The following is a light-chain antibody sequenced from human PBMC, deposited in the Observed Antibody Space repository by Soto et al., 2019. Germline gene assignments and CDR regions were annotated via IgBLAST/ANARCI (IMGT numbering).Light chain of an antibody. J-gene: IGLJ2*01. CDR3: ATWDESLTDVV. CDR1: RSNIGGNT. V-gene: IGLV1-44*01. Sequence: QSVLTQPPSASGTPGQRVTISCSGSRSNIGGNTVEWYQQLPGTAPKLLIYSNSQRPSGVPERFSGSKSGTSASLAISGLQSEDEADYYCATWDESLTDVVFGGGTKLTVL. CDR2: SNS.